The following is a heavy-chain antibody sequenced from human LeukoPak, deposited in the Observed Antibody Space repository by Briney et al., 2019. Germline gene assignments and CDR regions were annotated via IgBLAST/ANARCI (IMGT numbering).Heavy chain of an antibody. D-gene: IGHD2-15*01. CDR2: IKQDGSEK. V-gene: IGHV3-7*03. Sequence: GGSLRLSCAASGFTFSSFWMSWVRQAPGTGLEWVANIKQDGSEKYYVDSVKDRFTITRDNSKNTLYLQMNSLRAEDTAVHYCARDAVYCSGGSCYPTYYFDYWGQGTLVTVSS. CDR3: ARDAVYCSGGSCYPTYYFDY. CDR1: GFTFSSFW. J-gene: IGHJ4*02.